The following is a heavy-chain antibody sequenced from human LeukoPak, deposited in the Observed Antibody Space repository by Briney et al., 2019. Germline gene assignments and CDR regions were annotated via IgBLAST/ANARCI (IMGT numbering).Heavy chain of an antibody. Sequence: PSETLSLTCTVSGYSISNGYYWSWIRQPAGKGLEWIGSIYSSGSTYYNSSLKSRVTISIDTSKNQVSLKMSSVTAADTAVYYCAKSGGYGLIDYWGQGTLVTVSS. V-gene: IGHV4-38-2*02. CDR1: GYSISNGYY. CDR2: IYSSGST. CDR3: AKSGGYGLIDY. D-gene: IGHD6-25*01. J-gene: IGHJ4*01.